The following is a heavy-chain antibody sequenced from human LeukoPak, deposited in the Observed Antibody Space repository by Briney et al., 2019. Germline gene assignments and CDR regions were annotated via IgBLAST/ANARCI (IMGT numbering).Heavy chain of an antibody. J-gene: IGHJ4*02. V-gene: IGHV3-74*01. CDR3: AKGPNYFDS. CDR1: GFSFSNYW. Sequence: PGGSLRLSCAASGFSFSNYWMHWVRQAPGKGLVWVTRMNSDGSATYYAHSVQGRFTISRDNAKNTLYLQMNSLRAEDTAMYFCAKGPNYFDSWGQGTLVTVSS. CDR2: MNSDGSAT.